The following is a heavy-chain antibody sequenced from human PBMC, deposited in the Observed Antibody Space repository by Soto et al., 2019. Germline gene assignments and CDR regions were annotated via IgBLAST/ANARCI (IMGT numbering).Heavy chain of an antibody. Sequence: TLSLTCTVSGGSITSHYWSWFRQPAGKGLEWIGRISATGSTYDNPYLKSRVTMSLDTSKNQFSLRLTFVTAADTAVYYCARDQGSGYFDYWGQGILVTVSS. V-gene: IGHV4-4*07. CDR3: ARDQGSGYFDY. CDR1: GGSITSHY. D-gene: IGHD6-19*01. CDR2: ISATGST. J-gene: IGHJ4*02.